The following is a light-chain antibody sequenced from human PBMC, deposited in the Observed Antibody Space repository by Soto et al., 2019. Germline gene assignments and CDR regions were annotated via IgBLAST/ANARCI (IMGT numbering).Light chain of an antibody. V-gene: IGKV3-20*01. CDR2: GAS. CDR1: QSVTYDQ. Sequence: PGERATLSCRASQSVTYDQLAWYRQTPGQAPRLLIYGASSRAAGIPDRFSGSGSGTDFSLTIRGLKPEDFAVYYCQQYRMSPNTFGQGTRLENK. CDR3: QQYRMSPNT. J-gene: IGKJ5*01.